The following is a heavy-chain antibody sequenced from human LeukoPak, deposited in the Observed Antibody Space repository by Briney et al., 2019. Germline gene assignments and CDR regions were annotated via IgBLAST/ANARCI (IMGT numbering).Heavy chain of an antibody. CDR2: IYTSGST. J-gene: IGHJ6*03. CDR1: GGSISSGSYY. V-gene: IGHV4-61*02. CDR3: ASTNVLYYYYYMDV. D-gene: IGHD2-2*01. Sequence: SQTLSLTCTVSGGSISSGSYYWSWIRQPAGKGLEWIGRIYTSGSTNYNPSLKSRVTISVDTSKNQFPLKLSSVTAADTAVYYCASTNVLYYYYYMDVWGKGTTVTISS.